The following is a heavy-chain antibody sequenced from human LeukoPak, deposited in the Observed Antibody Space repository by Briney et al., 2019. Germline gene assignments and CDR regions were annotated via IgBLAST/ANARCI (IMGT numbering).Heavy chain of an antibody. V-gene: IGHV3-23*01. CDR2: ISGGGGTT. CDR1: GFTFSSSA. Sequence: GGSLRLSCAAFGFTFSSSAMTWVRQAPGKGLEWVSGISGGGGTTYYADSAKGRFTISRDNSKKTLYLQMNSLRAEDTAVYYCAKEEAPTTWIGYWGQGTLVTVSS. CDR3: AKEEAPTTWIGY. D-gene: IGHD1-1*01. J-gene: IGHJ4*02.